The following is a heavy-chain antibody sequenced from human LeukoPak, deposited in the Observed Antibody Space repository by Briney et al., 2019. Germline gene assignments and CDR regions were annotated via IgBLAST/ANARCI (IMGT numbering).Heavy chain of an antibody. CDR2: IYTSGST. Sequence: SETLTLTCTVSGDSISSYYWSWIRQPAGKGLEWIGRIYTSGSTNYNPSPKSRVTMSVETSKNQFSLKLSSVTAADTAVYYCARSSLWFGELFDYWGQGTLVTVSS. CDR3: ARSSLWFGELFDY. V-gene: IGHV4-4*07. CDR1: GDSISSYY. J-gene: IGHJ4*02. D-gene: IGHD3-10*01.